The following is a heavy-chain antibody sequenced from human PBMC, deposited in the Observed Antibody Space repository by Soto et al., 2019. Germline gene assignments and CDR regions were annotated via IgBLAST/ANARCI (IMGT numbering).Heavy chain of an antibody. Sequence: KTEGSLRLSCAASRFTFSDYYMSWIRQAPGKGLEWVSYISGTSSYINYADSVKGRFTISRDNAKNSLYLQMNSLRADDTAAYYCARDVQQLASYWGQGTLVTVSS. J-gene: IGHJ4*02. D-gene: IGHD6-13*01. CDR2: ISGTSSYI. CDR1: RFTFSDYY. V-gene: IGHV3-11*06. CDR3: ARDVQQLASY.